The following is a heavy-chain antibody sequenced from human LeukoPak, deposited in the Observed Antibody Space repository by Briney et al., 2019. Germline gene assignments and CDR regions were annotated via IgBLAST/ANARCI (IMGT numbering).Heavy chain of an antibody. CDR1: GFSVTSDY. Sequence: GGSLRLSCAASGFSVTSDYMTWVRQAPGKGLEWVSAISGSGGSTYYADSVKGRFTISRDNSKNTLYLQMNSLRAEDTAVYYCAKGSNWIQLWLFDYWGQGTLVTVSS. CDR3: AKGSNWIQLWLFDY. J-gene: IGHJ4*02. D-gene: IGHD5-18*01. V-gene: IGHV3-23*01. CDR2: ISGSGGST.